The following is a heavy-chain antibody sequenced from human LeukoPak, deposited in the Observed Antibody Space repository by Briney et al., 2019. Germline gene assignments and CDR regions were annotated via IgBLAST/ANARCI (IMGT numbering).Heavy chain of an antibody. CDR2: INPRGGIT. CDR1: GYTFTSYY. CDR3: AREGYYDSSGSNREGFDY. D-gene: IGHD3-22*01. J-gene: IGHJ4*02. Sequence: ASVKVSCKASGYTFTSYYIHWVRLAPGQGLEWMGIINPRGGITSYAQKFQGRVTMTRDTSTSTVYMDLSSLRSEDTAVYYCAREGYYDSSGSNREGFDYWGQGTLVTVSS. V-gene: IGHV1-46*01.